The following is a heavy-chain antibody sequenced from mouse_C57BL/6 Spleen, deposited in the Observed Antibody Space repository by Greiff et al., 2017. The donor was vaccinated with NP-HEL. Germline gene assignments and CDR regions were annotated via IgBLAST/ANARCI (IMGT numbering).Heavy chain of an antibody. Sequence: EVHLVESGGGLVKPGGSLKLSCAASGFTFSDYGMHWVRQAPEKGLEWVAYISSGSSTIYYADTVKGRFTISRDNAKNTLFLQMTSLRSEDTAMYYCARGANWAYYFDYWGQGTTLTVSS. J-gene: IGHJ2*01. CDR3: ARGANWAYYFDY. CDR1: GFTFSDYG. D-gene: IGHD4-1*01. V-gene: IGHV5-17*01. CDR2: ISSGSSTI.